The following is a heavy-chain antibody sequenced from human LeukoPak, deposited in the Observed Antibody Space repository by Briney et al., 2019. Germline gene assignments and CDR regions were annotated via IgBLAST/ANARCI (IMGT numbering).Heavy chain of an antibody. Sequence: PGGSLRLSCSASGLTLSGYWMHWVRQIPGKGLVWVSRIASDGSSTTYADSVKGRFSISRDNAKNTLYLQMNSLRVEDTAVYYCARGRPHGNDYWGQGTLVTVSS. CDR3: ARGRPHGNDY. D-gene: IGHD4-23*01. J-gene: IGHJ4*02. CDR2: IASDGSST. V-gene: IGHV3-74*01. CDR1: GLTLSGYW.